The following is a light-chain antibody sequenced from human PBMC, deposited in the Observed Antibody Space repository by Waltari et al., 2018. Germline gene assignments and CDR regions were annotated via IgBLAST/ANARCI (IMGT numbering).Light chain of an antibody. CDR3: KSFTNKLTYV. CDR2: DVD. Sequence: QSALTQPASVSGSPGQSITLSCTGTASAIGNYDPVSWYQQHPGKAPKLIIYDVDKRPSGVSDRFSGSKSGNTASLTISGLQPEDEADYYCKSFTNKLTYVFGSGTKVSV. V-gene: IGLV2-14*03. J-gene: IGLJ1*01. CDR1: ASAIGNYDP.